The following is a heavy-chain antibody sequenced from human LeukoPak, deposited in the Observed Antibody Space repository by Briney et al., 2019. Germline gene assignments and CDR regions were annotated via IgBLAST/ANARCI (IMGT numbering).Heavy chain of an antibody. D-gene: IGHD1/OR15-1a*01. Sequence: GASVKVSCKASGYTFTSYDINWVRQATGQGLEWMGWMSPNSGNTVYSQKFQGRVTMTRTSSVSTAYMELSSLTSEDTAVYYCAINWNSLNYWGQGTLVTVSS. CDR1: GYTFTSYD. CDR3: AINWNSLNY. V-gene: IGHV1-8*01. J-gene: IGHJ4*02. CDR2: MSPNSGNT.